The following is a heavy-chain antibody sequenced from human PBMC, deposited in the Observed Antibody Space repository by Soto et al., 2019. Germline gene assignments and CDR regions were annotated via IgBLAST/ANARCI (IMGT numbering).Heavy chain of an antibody. CDR1: GFTFSSYW. CDR3: ARVGRGWYASTMYYYYMDV. V-gene: IGHV3-74*01. Sequence: EVQLVESGGGLVQPGGSLRLSCAASGFTFSSYWMHWVRQAPGKGLVWVSRINSDGSSPSYADSVKGRFTISRDNAKNTLYLQMNSLRAEDTAVYYCARVGRGWYASTMYYYYMDVWGKGTTVTVSS. J-gene: IGHJ6*03. CDR2: INSDGSSP. D-gene: IGHD6-19*01.